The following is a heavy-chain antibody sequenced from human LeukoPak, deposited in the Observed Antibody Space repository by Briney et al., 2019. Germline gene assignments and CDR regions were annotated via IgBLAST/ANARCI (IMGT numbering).Heavy chain of an antibody. CDR1: GFTFSSYA. CDR2: IAYDGSNI. V-gene: IGHV3-30*04. D-gene: IGHD2-8*01. J-gene: IGHJ4*02. Sequence: GGSLRLSCAASGFTFSSYAMHWVRQAPGKGLEWVAVIAYDGSNIYYTDSVKGRFTISRDNSKNTLYLQMNNLRAEDTAVYYCSRDCYRDGSNGVCYTRDYFDYWGQGTLVTVSS. CDR3: SRDCYRDGSNGVCYTRDYFDY.